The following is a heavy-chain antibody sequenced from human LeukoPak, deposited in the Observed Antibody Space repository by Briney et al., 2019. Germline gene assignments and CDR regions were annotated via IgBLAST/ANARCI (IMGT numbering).Heavy chain of an antibody. J-gene: IGHJ5*02. D-gene: IGHD2-15*01. CDR3: ARAGGCSAGSCYRS. CDR1: GYTFTDYY. V-gene: IGHV1-2*02. CDR2: IIPNSGDT. Sequence: ASVKVSCKASGYTFTDYYMHWVRQAPGQGLEWMGWIIPNSGDTNYAQKFQGRVTMTRDTSITTAYMEVSSLRSEDTAVYYCARAGGCSAGSCYRSWGQGTLVTVSS.